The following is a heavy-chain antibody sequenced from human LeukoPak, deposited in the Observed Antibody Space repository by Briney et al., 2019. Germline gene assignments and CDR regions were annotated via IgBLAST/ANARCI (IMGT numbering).Heavy chain of an antibody. D-gene: IGHD3-22*01. CDR2: IGTDNGNT. Sequence: GASVKVSCKASGYTFTSFGITWVRQAPGQGLEWMGWIGTDNGNTNHAPKFRGRLTLTTDTSTATAHMELRSLRSDDTAVYYCARAYDSRGHWGQGTLVTVSS. CDR3: ARAYDSRGH. CDR1: GYTFTSFG. J-gene: IGHJ4*02. V-gene: IGHV1-18*01.